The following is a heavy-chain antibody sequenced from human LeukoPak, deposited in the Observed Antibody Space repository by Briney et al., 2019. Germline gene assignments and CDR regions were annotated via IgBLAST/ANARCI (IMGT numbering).Heavy chain of an antibody. CDR3: ARDETLYSSIGSYFDY. D-gene: IGHD6-13*01. J-gene: IGHJ4*02. CDR2: ISYDGSNK. V-gene: IGHV3-30-3*01. CDR1: GFTFSSYA. Sequence: GGSLRLSCVASGFTFSSYAMHWVRQAPGKGLEWVAVISYDGSNKYYADSVKGRFTISRDNSKNTLYLQMNSLRAEDTAVYYCARDETLYSSIGSYFDYWGQGTLVTVSS.